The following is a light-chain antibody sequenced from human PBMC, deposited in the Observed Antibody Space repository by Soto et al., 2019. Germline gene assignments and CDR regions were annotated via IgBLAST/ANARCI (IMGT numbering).Light chain of an antibody. CDR2: GAS. V-gene: IGKV1-33*01. Sequence: DTQMTQSPSSLSASVGDRVIITCQASQDIRNYFNWYQQKPGKDPKLLIHGASNLETGVPSRFSGSGSGTDFTFTISSLQPEDIATYFCQQSDNLPRTFGGGTKVDIK. CDR3: QQSDNLPRT. J-gene: IGKJ4*01. CDR1: QDIRNY.